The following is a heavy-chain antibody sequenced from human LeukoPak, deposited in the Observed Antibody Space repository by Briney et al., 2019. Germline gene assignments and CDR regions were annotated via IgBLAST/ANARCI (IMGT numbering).Heavy chain of an antibody. CDR2: ISYDGSNK. V-gene: IGHV3-30-3*01. CDR3: ATRLIADFDY. CDR1: GFTFSSYA. Sequence: RPGRSLRLSCAASGFTFSSYAMHWVRQAPGKGLEWVAVISYDGSNKYYADSVKGRFTISRDNSKNTLYLQMNSLRAEDTAVYYCATRLIADFDYWGQGTLVTVSS. J-gene: IGHJ4*02. D-gene: IGHD6-13*01.